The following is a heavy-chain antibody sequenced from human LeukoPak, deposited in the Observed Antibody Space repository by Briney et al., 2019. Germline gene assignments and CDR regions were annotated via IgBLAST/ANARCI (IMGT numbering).Heavy chain of an antibody. V-gene: IGHV6-1*01. J-gene: IGHJ3*02. CDR3: ARVVRTYYYDSSGSGYDAFDI. D-gene: IGHD3-22*01. CDR2: TYYRSKLYN. CDR1: GDIVSSNSAA. Sequence: SQTLSLTCAISGDIVSSNSAAWNWIRQSPSRGLEWLGRTYYRSKLYNDYAVSVKSRITINPDTSKNQFSLQLNSVTPEDTAVYYCARVVRTYYYDSSGSGYDAFDIWGQGTMVTVSS.